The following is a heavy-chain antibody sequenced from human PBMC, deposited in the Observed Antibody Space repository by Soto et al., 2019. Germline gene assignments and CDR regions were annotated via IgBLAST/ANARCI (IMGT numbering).Heavy chain of an antibody. D-gene: IGHD3-10*01. CDR2: IIPILGIA. CDR3: ARNPQVAMVQQGPFKYYYYMDV. V-gene: IGHV1-69*02. Sequence: ASVKVSCKASGGTFSSYTISWVRQAPGQGLEWMGRIIPILGIANYAQKFQGRVTITADKSTSTAYMELSSLRSEDTAVYYCARNPQVAMVQQGPFKYYYYMDVWGKGTTVTVSS. J-gene: IGHJ6*03. CDR1: GGTFSSYT.